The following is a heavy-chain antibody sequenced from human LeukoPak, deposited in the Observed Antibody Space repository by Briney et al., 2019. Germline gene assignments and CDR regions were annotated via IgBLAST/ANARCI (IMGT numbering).Heavy chain of an antibody. Sequence: ASVTVSCKASGYTFTSYGISWVRQAPGQGLEGMVWISAYNGNTNYAQKLQGRVTMHTDTTTRTAYMELRSLRSAHTAVYYCARVGVGLTFDYWGQGTLVTVSS. V-gene: IGHV1-18*01. CDR1: GYTFTSYG. D-gene: IGHD1-26*01. CDR2: ISAYNGNT. CDR3: ARVGVGLTFDY. J-gene: IGHJ4*02.